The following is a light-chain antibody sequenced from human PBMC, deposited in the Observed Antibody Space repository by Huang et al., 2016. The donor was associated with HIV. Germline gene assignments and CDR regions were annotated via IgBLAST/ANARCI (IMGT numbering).Light chain of an antibody. Sequence: DIVMTQSPDSLAVSLGERATINCKSSQSVLYRSKNKNYFAWYQQKPGQPPKLLIYWASTREAGVPERFSGSGSGTDFTLTIRSLQAEDVAVYYCQQYYSNPLTFGGGTKVEIK. CDR1: QSVLYRSKNKNY. V-gene: IGKV4-1*01. J-gene: IGKJ4*01. CDR3: QQYYSNPLT. CDR2: WAS.